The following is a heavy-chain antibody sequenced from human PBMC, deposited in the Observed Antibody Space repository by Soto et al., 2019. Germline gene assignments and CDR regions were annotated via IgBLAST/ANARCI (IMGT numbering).Heavy chain of an antibody. CDR1: GFSLSTTSEG. CDR3: ALGSCSSAVCYPKPYLDY. CDR2: IYWDDEE. D-gene: IGHD2-2*01. J-gene: IGHJ4*02. Sequence: QITLKESGPTLVKPTQTLTLTCTFSGFSLSTTSEGVGWIRQPPGKALEWLALIYWDDEERYCPSLKSRLTITKDTSKNLVVLTMTNVDPVDTATYYCALGSCSSAVCYPKPYLDYWGQGILVTVSS. V-gene: IGHV2-5*02.